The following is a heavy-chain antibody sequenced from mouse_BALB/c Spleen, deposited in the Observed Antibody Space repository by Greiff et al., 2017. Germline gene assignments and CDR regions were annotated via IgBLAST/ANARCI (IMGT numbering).Heavy chain of an antibody. CDR3: TRELYYRNLDY. J-gene: IGHJ2*01. V-gene: IGHV1S22*01. Sequence: LQQPGSELVRPGASVKLSCKASGYTFTSYWMHWVKQRHGQGLEWIGNIYPGSGSTNYDEKFKSKGTLTVDTSSSTAYMHLSSLTSEDSAVYYCTRELYYRNLDYWGQGTTLTVSS. CDR1: GYTFTSYW. D-gene: IGHD2-5*01. CDR2: IYPGSGST.